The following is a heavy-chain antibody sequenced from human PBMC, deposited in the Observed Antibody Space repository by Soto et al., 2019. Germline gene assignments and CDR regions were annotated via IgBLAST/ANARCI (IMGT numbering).Heavy chain of an antibody. CDR3: ARDGERGYDSSGYNFHH. CDR1: GFTFSRYG. Sequence: QVQLVESGGGVVKPGRSRRLSGAASGFTFSRYGMHWVRKAPGKGLERVAGLWYDGSDKFYPDSVKGRFTISRDNSKNTVFLQINSLRVEDTAVYYCARDGERGYDSSGYNFHHWGQGTLVTVSS. CDR2: LWYDGSDK. J-gene: IGHJ1*01. D-gene: IGHD3-22*01. V-gene: IGHV3-33*01.